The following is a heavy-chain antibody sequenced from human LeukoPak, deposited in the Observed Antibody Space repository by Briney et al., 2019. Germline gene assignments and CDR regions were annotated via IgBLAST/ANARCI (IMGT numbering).Heavy chain of an antibody. CDR1: GYTFTGYY. Sequence: ASVKVSCKASGYTFTGYYMHWVRQAPGQGLEWMGRINPNSGGTNYAQKFQGRVTMTRDTSISTAYMELSRLRSDDTAVYYCARVAGYCSSTSCYLDNWFDPWGQGTLVTVSS. V-gene: IGHV1-2*06. CDR3: ARVAGYCSSTSCYLDNWFDP. D-gene: IGHD2-2*01. J-gene: IGHJ5*02. CDR2: INPNSGGT.